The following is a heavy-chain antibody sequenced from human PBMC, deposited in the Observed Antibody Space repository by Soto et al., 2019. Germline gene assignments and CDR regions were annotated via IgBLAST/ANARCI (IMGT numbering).Heavy chain of an antibody. J-gene: IGHJ6*03. Sequence: EVQLVESGGGLVKPGGSLRLSCAASGFTFSNAWMSWVRQAPGKGLEWVGRIKSKTDGGTTDYAATVKGRFTISRDDSKNTLYLQMYSLKTEDTAVYYCTTGAYYYYYYMDVWGKGTTVTVSS. CDR3: TTGAYYYYYYMDV. CDR1: GFTFSNAW. CDR2: IKSKTDGGTT. V-gene: IGHV3-15*01.